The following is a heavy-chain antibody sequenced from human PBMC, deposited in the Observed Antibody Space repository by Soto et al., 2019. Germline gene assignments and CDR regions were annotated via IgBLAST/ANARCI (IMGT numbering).Heavy chain of an antibody. D-gene: IGHD5-18*01. CDR1: SVSIPSGGSY. J-gene: IGHJ6*02. CDR3: ARGHGADTAMVKWESYYYYYYGMDV. Sequence: PSEPLYLNCTIISVSIPSGGSYWNWIKKFPGEGLECLGYIYYSRNTYYTPSLRSRLTISLDTSKNQFSLKLTSVTAADTAVYYCARGHGADTAMVKWESYYYYYYGMDVWGQGITVTVSS. V-gene: IGHV4-31*03. CDR2: IYYSRNT.